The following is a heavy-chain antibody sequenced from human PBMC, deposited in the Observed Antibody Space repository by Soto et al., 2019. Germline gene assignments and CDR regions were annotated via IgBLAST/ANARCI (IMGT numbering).Heavy chain of an antibody. CDR2: MQPSTGRT. D-gene: IGHD1-26*01. Sequence: QVQLVQAGAEVREPGASVKVSCKASGYSFTSLDINWVRQTAGQGLEWMGWMQPSTGRTGYAQKFQGRVTMTRDTSINTAYMELTNLTSDDTAFYYCARGVSAGVDYWGQGNLVNVCS. CDR1: GYSFTSLD. CDR3: ARGVSAGVDY. J-gene: IGHJ4*02. V-gene: IGHV1-8*01.